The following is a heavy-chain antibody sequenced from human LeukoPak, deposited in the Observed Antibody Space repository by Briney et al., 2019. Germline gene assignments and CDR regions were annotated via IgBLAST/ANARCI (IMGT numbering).Heavy chain of an antibody. Sequence: ASVKVSCKASGYTFTSYGISWVRQAPGQGLEWMGWICTYNGKTNYAQKLQGRVTMTTDTSTSTAYMELRSLRSDDTAVYYCARSYYDSSGYFPWGQGTPVTVSS. V-gene: IGHV1-18*01. D-gene: IGHD3-22*01. CDR3: ARSYYDSSGYFP. CDR1: GYTFTSYG. CDR2: ICTYNGKT. J-gene: IGHJ5*02.